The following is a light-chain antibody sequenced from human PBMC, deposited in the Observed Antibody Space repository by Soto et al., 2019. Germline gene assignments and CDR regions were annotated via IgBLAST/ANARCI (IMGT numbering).Light chain of an antibody. CDR2: GNN. Sequence: QSVLTQPPSVSGAPGRRVTISCTGSSSNFGAGYDVHWYQQLPGTAPKLLIYGNNDRPSGVPDRFSGSKSGTSASLAITGLQPEDEADYYCQSYDSSLSTSVFGGGTKLTVL. V-gene: IGLV1-40*01. CDR1: SSNFGAGYD. J-gene: IGLJ3*02. CDR3: QSYDSSLSTSV.